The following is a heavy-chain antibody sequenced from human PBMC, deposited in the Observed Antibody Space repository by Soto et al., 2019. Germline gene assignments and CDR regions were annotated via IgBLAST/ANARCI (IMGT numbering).Heavy chain of an antibody. J-gene: IGHJ6*02. CDR1: GFSFSSHG. CDR3: ARDAQHLANYGMDV. V-gene: IGHV3-33*01. Sequence: QVQLVESGGNVVQPGRSLRLSCAASGFSFSSHGMHWVRQAPGKGLEWVAHLWAGGNIRYYAYSVKGRFTISSDHSKNTLYLQMDSLGAEDTVVYYCARDAQHLANYGMDVWGQGTTVTVSS. CDR2: LWAGGNIR. D-gene: IGHD3-3*02.